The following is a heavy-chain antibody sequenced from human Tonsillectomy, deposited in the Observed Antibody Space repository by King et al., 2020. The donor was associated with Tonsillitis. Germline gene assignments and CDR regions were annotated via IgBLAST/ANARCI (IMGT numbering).Heavy chain of an antibody. CDR1: GGSFSGYY. Sequence: VQLQQWGAGLLKPSETLSLTCAVYGGSFSGYYWSWIRQPPGKGLEWIGEINHSGSTNYNPSLKSRVTISVDTSKNQFSLKLSSVTAEDTAVYYCATRYKITVARRGGAFDIWGQGTMVTVSS. J-gene: IGHJ3*02. V-gene: IGHV4-34*01. D-gene: IGHD4-23*01. CDR3: ATRYKITVARRGGAFDI. CDR2: INHSGST.